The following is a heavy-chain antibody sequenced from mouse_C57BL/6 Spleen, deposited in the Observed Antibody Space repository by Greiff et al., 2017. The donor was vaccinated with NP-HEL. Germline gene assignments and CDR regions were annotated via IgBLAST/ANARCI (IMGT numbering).Heavy chain of an antibody. D-gene: IGHD2-1*01. V-gene: IGHV1-80*01. J-gene: IGHJ2*01. CDR3: AGNSYFDY. Sequence: QVQLQQSGAELVKPGASVKISCKASGYAFSSYWMNWVKQRPGQGLEWIGQIYPGGGDTNYNGKFKGKATLTADKSSSTAYMQISRLTSEDSAVYLCAGNSYFDYWGQGTTLTVSS. CDR2: IYPGGGDT. CDR1: GYAFSSYW.